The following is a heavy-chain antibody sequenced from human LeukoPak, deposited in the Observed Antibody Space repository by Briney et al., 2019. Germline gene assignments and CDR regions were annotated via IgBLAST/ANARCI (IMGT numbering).Heavy chain of an antibody. J-gene: IGHJ5*02. CDR2: ISAYNGNT. Sequence: ASVKVSCKASGYTFTSYGISWVRQAPGQGLEWMGWISAYNGNTSYAQKLQGRVTMTTDTSTSTAYMELRSLRSDDTAVYYCARLRGYSGYDWRDWFDPWGQGTLVTVSS. D-gene: IGHD5-12*01. CDR3: ARLRGYSGYDWRDWFDP. V-gene: IGHV1-18*01. CDR1: GYTFTSYG.